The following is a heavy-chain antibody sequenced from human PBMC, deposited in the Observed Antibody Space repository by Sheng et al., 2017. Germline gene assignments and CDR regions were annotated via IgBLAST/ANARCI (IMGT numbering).Heavy chain of an antibody. Sequence: QVQLVQSGAEVKKPGSSVKVSCKASGGTFSSYAINWVRQAPGQGLEWLGDIIPVTGSANSAQKFQGRVTITTDEFTSMVYMELSSLRYEDTAVYYCARGLVGVGAMSPWGQGTLVTVSS. CDR3: ARGLVGVGAMSP. J-gene: IGHJ4*02. V-gene: IGHV1-69*05. CDR2: IIPVTGSA. D-gene: IGHD1-26*01. CDR1: GGTFSSYA.